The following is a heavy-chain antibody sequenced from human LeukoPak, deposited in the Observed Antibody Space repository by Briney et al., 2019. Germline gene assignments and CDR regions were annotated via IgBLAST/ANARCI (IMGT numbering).Heavy chain of an antibody. CDR3: ARGTSGSFDY. J-gene: IGHJ4*02. Sequence: SQTLSLTCTVSGGSISSGGYYWSWIRQHPGKGLEWIGYIYYSGSTYYNPSLESRVTISVDTSKNQFSLKLSSVTAADTAVYYCARGTSGSFDYWGQGTLVTVSS. V-gene: IGHV4-31*03. CDR1: GGSISSGGYY. CDR2: IYYSGST. D-gene: IGHD1-7*01.